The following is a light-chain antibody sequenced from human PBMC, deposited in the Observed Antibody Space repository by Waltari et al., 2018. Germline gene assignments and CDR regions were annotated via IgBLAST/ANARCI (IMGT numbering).Light chain of an antibody. CDR3: QQRSNWTPHT. V-gene: IGKV3-11*01. CDR1: QSVGSY. CDR2: DAS. J-gene: IGKJ2*01. Sequence: EIVFTQSPATLSLSPGDTAILSCRASQSVGSYLAWYQQRPGQPPRLLIYDASNRATGVPARFRGSGSGTDFTLTISSLEAEDFAVYYCQQRSNWTPHTFGQGARLEIK.